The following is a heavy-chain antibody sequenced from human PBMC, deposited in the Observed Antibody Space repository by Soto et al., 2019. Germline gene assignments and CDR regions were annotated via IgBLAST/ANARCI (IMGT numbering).Heavy chain of an antibody. V-gene: IGHV1-69*01. CDR1: GGTFSSYA. J-gene: IGHJ4*02. CDR2: IIPIFGTA. Sequence: QVQLVQSGAEVTKPGSSVKVSCKASGGTFSSYAISWVRQAPGQGLEWMGGIIPIFGTANYAQKFQGRVTITADESKSTAYMELSSLRSEDTAVYYCVVAITMVRGVIITPTFDYWGQGTLVTVSS. CDR3: VVAITMVRGVIITPTFDY. D-gene: IGHD3-10*01.